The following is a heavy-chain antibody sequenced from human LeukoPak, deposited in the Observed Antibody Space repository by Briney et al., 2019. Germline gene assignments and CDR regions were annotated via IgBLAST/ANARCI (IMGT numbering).Heavy chain of an antibody. CDR2: IFHSGSI. CDR3: ARAPQPTSYGDYGKRYFDL. D-gene: IGHD4-17*01. V-gene: IGHV4-61*01. Sequence: ETLSLTCTVSGGSVSNGYYYWSWIRQPPGDGLEWIGYIFHSGSINNNPSLKSRVTISVDTSKNQFSLKLTSVTAADTAVYYCARAPQPTSYGDYGKRYFDLWGRGTLVTVSS. CDR1: GGSVSNGYYY. J-gene: IGHJ2*01.